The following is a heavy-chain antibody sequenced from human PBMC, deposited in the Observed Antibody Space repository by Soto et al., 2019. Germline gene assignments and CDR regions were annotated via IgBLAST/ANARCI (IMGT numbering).Heavy chain of an antibody. CDR2: IKEDRSQR. V-gene: IGHV3-7*03. CDR3: ARRPPEATYYGVFDY. Sequence: PGGCLIVSCAAPGLTFRNHWMTWGRQAPGRGLEWLAKIKEDRSQRYYVDSVKGRFPISRDNAKNSLYLEMNSLRVEGTAVYFCARRPPEATYYGVFDYWGQGTLVSVFS. D-gene: IGHD3-22*01. CDR1: GLTFRNHW. J-gene: IGHJ4*02.